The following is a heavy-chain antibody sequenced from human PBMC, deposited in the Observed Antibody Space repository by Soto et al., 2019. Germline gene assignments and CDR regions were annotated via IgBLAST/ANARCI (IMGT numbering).Heavy chain of an antibody. D-gene: IGHD3-10*01. J-gene: IGHJ4*02. Sequence: SETLSLTCAVSGGSISSGGYSWSWIRQPPGKGLEWIGYMYHSGSTYYNPSLKSRVTISIDRSKNQFSLKLSSVTAADTAVYYCARDGSGSYYYYFDYWGQGTLVTVSS. CDR3: ARDGSGSYYYYFDY. CDR2: MYHSGST. CDR1: GGSISSGGYS. V-gene: IGHV4-30-2*01.